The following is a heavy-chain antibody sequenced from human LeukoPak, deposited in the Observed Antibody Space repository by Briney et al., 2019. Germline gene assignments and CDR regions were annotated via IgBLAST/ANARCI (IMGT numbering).Heavy chain of an antibody. CDR2: IIPIFGTA. CDR1: GGTFSSYA. CDR3: ARSERDATVTTDY. V-gene: IGHV1-69*13. Sequence: SVKVSCKASGGTFSSYAISWVRQAPGQGLEWMEGIIPIFGTANYAQKFQGRVTITADESTSTAYMELSSLRSEDTAVYYCARSERDATVTTDYWGQGTLVTVSS. D-gene: IGHD4-17*01. J-gene: IGHJ4*02.